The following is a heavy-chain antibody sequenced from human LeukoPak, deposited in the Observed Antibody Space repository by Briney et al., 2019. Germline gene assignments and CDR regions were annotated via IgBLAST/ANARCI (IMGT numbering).Heavy chain of an antibody. Sequence: ASVTLSCKASAGTFSSYAISWVRQAPGHALEWLGGIIPIFGTANSAQKFQGRVTITADEPTSTASMELSRLTSEDTAVYSCARGHYYGSGNYSDYWGEGTLVTVSS. CDR1: AGTFSSYA. J-gene: IGHJ4*02. CDR2: IIPIFGTA. V-gene: IGHV1-69*13. D-gene: IGHD3-10*01. CDR3: ARGHYYGSGNYSDY.